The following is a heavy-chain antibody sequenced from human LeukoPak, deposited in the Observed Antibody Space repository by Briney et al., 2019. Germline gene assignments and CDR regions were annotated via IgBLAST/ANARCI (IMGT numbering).Heavy chain of an antibody. D-gene: IGHD5-18*01. CDR3: AKDQKRGYSYGYLFYYYYMDV. V-gene: IGHV3-48*01. CDR1: GFTFSSYS. Sequence: GGSLRLSCAASGFTFSSYSMNWVRQAPGKGLEWVSYISSSSSTICYADSVKGRFTISRDNAKNSLYLQMNSLRAEDTAVYYCAKDQKRGYSYGYLFYYYYMDVWGQGTLVTVSS. J-gene: IGHJ6*03. CDR2: ISSSSSTI.